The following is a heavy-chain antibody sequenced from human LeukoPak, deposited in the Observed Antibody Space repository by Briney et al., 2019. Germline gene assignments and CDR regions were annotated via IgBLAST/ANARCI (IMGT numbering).Heavy chain of an antibody. Sequence: GGSLRLSCEASGFTFSSVAMSWVRQAPGKGLEWVSTISESGGGTYPADSVKGRFTISRDNPKNTVYLQMNSLRDEDTAVYYCAKDGAGRHYFDYWGQGTLVTVSS. CDR1: GFTFSSVA. V-gene: IGHV3-23*01. CDR2: ISESGGGT. D-gene: IGHD3-16*01. J-gene: IGHJ4*02. CDR3: AKDGAGRHYFDY.